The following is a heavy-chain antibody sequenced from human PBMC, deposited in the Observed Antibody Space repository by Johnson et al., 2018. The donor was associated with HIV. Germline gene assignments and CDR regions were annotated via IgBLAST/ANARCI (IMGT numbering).Heavy chain of an antibody. CDR2: IMGHGSEN. D-gene: IGHD2-15*01. CDR3: AREVRLGYCSGGSCYGDALDI. V-gene: IGHV3-7*03. J-gene: IGHJ3*02. CDR1: GFTSGTSW. Sequence: MMLVESGGDLVRPGGSLRLSCEAIGFTSGTSWMAWVRQAPGKGPAWVASIMGHGSENYYADSVKGRFPISRDNSKNSLYLQMNSRRAEATALYYCAREVRLGYCSGGSCYGDALDIWGQGTMVTVSS.